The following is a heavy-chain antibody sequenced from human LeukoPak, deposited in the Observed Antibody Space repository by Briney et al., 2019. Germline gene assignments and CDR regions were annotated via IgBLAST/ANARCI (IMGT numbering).Heavy chain of an antibody. Sequence: GGSLRLSCAASGFTFSSYAMSWVRQAPGKGLEWVSAISGSGGSTYYADSVKGRFTISRDNSKNTLYLQMGSLRAEDMAVYYCARDSPSAYGDYGPRDAFDIWGQGTMVTVSS. D-gene: IGHD4-17*01. V-gene: IGHV3-23*01. CDR3: ARDSPSAYGDYGPRDAFDI. CDR2: ISGSGGST. J-gene: IGHJ3*02. CDR1: GFTFSSYA.